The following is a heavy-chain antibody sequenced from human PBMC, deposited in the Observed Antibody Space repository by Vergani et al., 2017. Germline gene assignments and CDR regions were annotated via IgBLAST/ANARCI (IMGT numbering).Heavy chain of an antibody. Sequence: VQLQQSGAGLLKPSETLSLTCAVYGGSFSGYYWCWIRQPQGTGLEWVSAISGSGGSTYYADSLMGRFTISSDNSKNKLYLQMNSLGAEDTAVYYCARDMFEYSSAPDHYWCYDLWGRGTLVAVSS. CDR2: ISGSGGST. CDR1: GGSFSGYY. V-gene: IGHV3-23*01. D-gene: IGHD6-6*01. J-gene: IGHJ2*01. CDR3: ARDMFEYSSAPDHYWCYDL.